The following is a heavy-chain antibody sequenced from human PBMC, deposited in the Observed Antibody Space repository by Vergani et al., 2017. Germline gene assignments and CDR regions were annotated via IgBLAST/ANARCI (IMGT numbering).Heavy chain of an antibody. CDR2: ISSSSSYI. CDR1: GFTFSSYS. Sequence: EVQLVESGGGLVKPGGSLRLSCAASGFTFSSYSMNWVRQAPGKGLEWVSSISSSSSYIYYADSVKGRFTISRDNAKNSLYLQMNSLRAEDTAVYYCARDLPGIADVADYWGQGTLVTVSS. V-gene: IGHV3-21*01. J-gene: IGHJ4*02. D-gene: IGHD6-13*01. CDR3: ARDLPGIADVADY.